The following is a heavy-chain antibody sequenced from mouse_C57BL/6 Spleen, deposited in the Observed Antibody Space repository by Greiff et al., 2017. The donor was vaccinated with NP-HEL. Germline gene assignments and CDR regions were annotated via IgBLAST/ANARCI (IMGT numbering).Heavy chain of an antibody. Sequence: EVKLEESGGGLVQPGGSLSLSCAASGFTFTDYYMSWVRQPPGKALEWLGFIRNKANGYTTEYSASVKGRFTISRDNSQSILYLQMNALRAEDSATYYCARYNGGLDYWGQGTTLTVSS. CDR2: IRNKANGYTT. V-gene: IGHV7-3*01. CDR3: ARYNGGLDY. CDR1: GFTFTDYY. J-gene: IGHJ2*01. D-gene: IGHD1-1*02.